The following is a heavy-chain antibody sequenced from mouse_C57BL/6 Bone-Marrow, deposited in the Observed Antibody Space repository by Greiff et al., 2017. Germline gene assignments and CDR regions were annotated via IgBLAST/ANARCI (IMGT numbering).Heavy chain of an antibody. CDR1: GYTFTNYW. CDR3: ARSYDNDDYTVDN. V-gene: IGHV1-64*01. Sequence: QVQLQQPGAELVKPGASVKLSCKASGYTFTNYWMHWVKQRPGQGLEWIGMMHPNGGSPDYNEKFKSEATLSVDKSSRTAYMELSSLTSEDSAVYYCARSYDNDDYTVDNWGQGNSVSVSS. D-gene: IGHD2-4*01. CDR2: MHPNGGSP. J-gene: IGHJ4*01.